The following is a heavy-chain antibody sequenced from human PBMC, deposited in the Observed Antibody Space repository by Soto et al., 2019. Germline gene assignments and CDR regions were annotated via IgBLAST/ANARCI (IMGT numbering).Heavy chain of an antibody. J-gene: IGHJ6*02. Sequence: PGGSLRLSCAASGFTFSSYAMSWVRQAPGKGLEWVSAISGSGGSTYYADSVKGRFTISRDNSKNTLYLQMNSLRAEDTAVYYCAKDNGSSTSTYEYYYYYGMDVWGQGTTVTVSS. CDR1: GFTFSSYA. CDR2: ISGSGGST. CDR3: AKDNGSSTSTYEYYYYYGMDV. D-gene: IGHD2-2*01. V-gene: IGHV3-23*01.